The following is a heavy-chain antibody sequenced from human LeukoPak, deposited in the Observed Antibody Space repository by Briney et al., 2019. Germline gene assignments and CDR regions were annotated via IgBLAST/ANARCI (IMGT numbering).Heavy chain of an antibody. Sequence: PGGSLRLSCAASGFTFSSYAMHWVRQAPGKGLEWVAVISYDGSNKYYADSVKGRFTISRDNSKNTLYLQMNSLRAEDTAVYYCARGPRNYGDYVGFDYWGQGTLVTVSS. V-gene: IGHV3-30*04. CDR3: ARGPRNYGDYVGFDY. CDR1: GFTFSSYA. D-gene: IGHD4-17*01. CDR2: ISYDGSNK. J-gene: IGHJ4*02.